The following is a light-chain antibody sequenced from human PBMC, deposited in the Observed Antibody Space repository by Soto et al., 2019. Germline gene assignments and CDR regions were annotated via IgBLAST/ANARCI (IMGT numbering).Light chain of an antibody. CDR2: GAS. CDR3: QQYGRSGYT. J-gene: IGKJ2*01. Sequence: EIVLTQSPGTLSLSPGERATLSCRASQSVSSSYLAWYQQKPGQAPRLLIYGASSRATGIPHRFSGSGSGTDFTLTINRLEPEDFAVYHCQQYGRSGYTLGQGTKLEIK. V-gene: IGKV3-20*01. CDR1: QSVSSSY.